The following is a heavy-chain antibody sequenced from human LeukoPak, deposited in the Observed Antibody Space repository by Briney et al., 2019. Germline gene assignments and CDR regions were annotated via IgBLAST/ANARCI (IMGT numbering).Heavy chain of an antibody. V-gene: IGHV4-30-4*01. Sequence: SETLSLTCTVSGGSISSGDYYWSWIRQPPGKGLEWIGYIYYSGSTYYNPSLKSRVTISVDTSKNQFSLKLSSVTAADTAVYYCARDDATGYNIDYWGQGTLVTVSS. CDR1: GGSISSGDYY. CDR2: IYYSGST. J-gene: IGHJ4*02. CDR3: ARDDATGYNIDY. D-gene: IGHD3-9*01.